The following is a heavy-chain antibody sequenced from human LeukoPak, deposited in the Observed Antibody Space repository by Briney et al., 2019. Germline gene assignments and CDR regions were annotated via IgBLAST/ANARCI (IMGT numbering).Heavy chain of an antibody. Sequence: PSGTLSLTCAVSGGSIITSNWWGWVRQPPGKGLEWIGEIYHSGSTNYNPSLKSRVTISVDTSKNQFSLKLSSVTAADTAVYYCARVTPYYYGSGSYYNKTYYYYYYMDVWGKGTTVTVSS. V-gene: IGHV4-4*02. J-gene: IGHJ6*03. CDR2: IYHSGST. D-gene: IGHD3-10*01. CDR1: GGSIITSNW. CDR3: ARVTPYYYGSGSYYNKTYYYYYYMDV.